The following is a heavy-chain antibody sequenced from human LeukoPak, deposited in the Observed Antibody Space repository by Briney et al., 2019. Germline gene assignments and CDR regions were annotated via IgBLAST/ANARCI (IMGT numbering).Heavy chain of an antibody. D-gene: IGHD3-16*01. CDR1: GFTVSSNY. CDR2: IYSGGST. J-gene: IGHJ6*02. Sequence: GESLRLSYAASGFTVSSNYMSWVRQAPGKGLEWVSVIYSGGSTYYADSVKGRFTISRDNSKNTLYLQMNSLRAEDTAVYYCARDQSDDPYYYGMDVWGQGTTVTVSS. V-gene: IGHV3-66*02. CDR3: ARDQSDDPYYYGMDV.